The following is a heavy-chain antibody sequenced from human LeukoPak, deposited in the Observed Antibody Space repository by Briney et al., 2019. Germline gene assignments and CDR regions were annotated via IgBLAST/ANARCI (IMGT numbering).Heavy chain of an antibody. CDR3: AKALGTNHDY. V-gene: IGHV3-9*01. Sequence: GGSLRLSCAASGLSFSGYWLHWVRQAPGKGLEWVSGISWNSGSIGYADSVKGRFTISRDNAKNSLYLQMNSLRAEDTALYYCAKALGTNHDYWGQGTLVTVSS. CDR1: GLSFSGYW. D-gene: IGHD1-14*01. CDR2: ISWNSGSI. J-gene: IGHJ4*02.